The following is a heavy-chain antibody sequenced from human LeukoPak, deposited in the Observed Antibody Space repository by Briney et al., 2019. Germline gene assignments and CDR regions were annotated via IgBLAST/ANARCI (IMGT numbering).Heavy chain of an antibody. Sequence: GGSLRLSFAASGFTFSSYSMNWVRQAPGKGLEWVSYISSSRSTKYYADSVKGRFTISRDNAKNSLYLQMNSLRAEDTAVYYCARDRIAAAGFDYWGQGTLVTVSS. V-gene: IGHV3-48*04. D-gene: IGHD6-13*01. J-gene: IGHJ4*02. CDR1: GFTFSSYS. CDR3: ARDRIAAAGFDY. CDR2: ISSSRSTK.